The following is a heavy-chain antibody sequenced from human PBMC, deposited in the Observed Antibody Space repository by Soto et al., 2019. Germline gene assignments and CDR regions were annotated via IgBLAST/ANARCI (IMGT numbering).Heavy chain of an antibody. CDR2: IYYSGST. CDR3: ARVGYSSGWYWFDP. Sequence: SETLSLTCTVSGGSISSYYWSWIRQPPGKGLEWIGYIYYSGSTNYNPSLKSRVTISVDTSKNQFSLKLSSVTAADTAVYYCARVGYSSGWYWFDPWGQGTLVTV. J-gene: IGHJ5*02. D-gene: IGHD6-19*01. V-gene: IGHV4-59*01. CDR1: GGSISSYY.